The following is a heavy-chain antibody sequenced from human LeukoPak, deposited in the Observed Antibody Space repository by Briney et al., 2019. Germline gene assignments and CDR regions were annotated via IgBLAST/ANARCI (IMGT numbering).Heavy chain of an antibody. D-gene: IGHD3-10*01. V-gene: IGHV3-23*01. Sequence: GGSLRLSCAASGFTFSSYAMSWVRQAPGKGLEWVSAISGSGGSTYYADSVKGRSTISRDNSKNTLYLQMNSLRAEDTAVYYCAPHRFGELPECYFDYWGQGTLVTVSS. CDR2: ISGSGGST. CDR3: APHRFGELPECYFDY. CDR1: GFTFSSYA. J-gene: IGHJ4*02.